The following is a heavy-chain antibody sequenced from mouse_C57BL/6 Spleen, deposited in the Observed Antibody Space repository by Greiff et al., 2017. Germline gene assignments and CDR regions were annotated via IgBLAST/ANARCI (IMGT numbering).Heavy chain of an antibody. CDR1: GYTFTSYW. Sequence: QVQLQQPGTELVKPGASVKLSCKASGYTFTSYWMHWVKQRPGQGLEWIGNINPSNGGTNYNEKFKSKATLTVDKSSSTAYMQLSSLTSEDSAVYYCARGDYDGYYRYYFDYWGQGTTLTVSS. J-gene: IGHJ2*01. CDR2: INPSNGGT. D-gene: IGHD2-3*01. CDR3: ARGDYDGYYRYYFDY. V-gene: IGHV1-53*01.